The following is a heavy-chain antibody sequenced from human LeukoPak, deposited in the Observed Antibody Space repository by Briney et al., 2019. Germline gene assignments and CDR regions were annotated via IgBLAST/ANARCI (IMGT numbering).Heavy chain of an antibody. CDR1: GGTFSSYA. J-gene: IGHJ4*02. D-gene: IGHD6-19*01. Sequence: SVKVSCKASGGTFSSYAISWVRQAPGQGLEWMGRIIPIFGIANYAQKFQGRVTITADKSTSTAYMELSSLRFEDTAVYYCARGSPSPSGPVDYWGQGTLVTVSS. CDR2: IIPIFGIA. CDR3: ARGSPSPSGPVDY. V-gene: IGHV1-69*04.